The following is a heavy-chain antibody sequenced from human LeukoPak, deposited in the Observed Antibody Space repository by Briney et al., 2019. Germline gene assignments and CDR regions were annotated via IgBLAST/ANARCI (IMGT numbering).Heavy chain of an antibody. CDR2: IKQDGSEK. J-gene: IGHJ6*02. CDR1: GFTFSSYW. V-gene: IGHV3-7*01. Sequence: PGGSLRLSCAASGFTFSSYWMSWVRQAPGKGLEWVANIKQDGSEKYYVDSVKGRFTISRDNAKNSLYLQMNSLRAEDTAVYYCARGNFLTHYYYYGMDVWGQGTMVTVSS. CDR3: ARGNFLTHYYYYGMDV. D-gene: IGHD2-21*02.